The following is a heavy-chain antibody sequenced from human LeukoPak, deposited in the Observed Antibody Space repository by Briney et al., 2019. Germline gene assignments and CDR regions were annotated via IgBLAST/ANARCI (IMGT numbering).Heavy chain of an antibody. Sequence: GRSVRLSCAASGFTFSSYWMHWVRQAPGKGLVWVSRINSDGSSTTYADSVKGRFTISRDNAKNTLYLQMNSLRAEDTAVYYCVRDPNYSENFDYWGQGALVTV. CDR2: INSDGSST. V-gene: IGHV3-74*01. D-gene: IGHD2-21*01. J-gene: IGHJ4*02. CDR3: VRDPNYSENFDY. CDR1: GFTFSSYW.